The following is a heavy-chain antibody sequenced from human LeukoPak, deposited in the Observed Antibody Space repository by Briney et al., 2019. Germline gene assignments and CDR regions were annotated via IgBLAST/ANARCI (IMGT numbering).Heavy chain of an antibody. J-gene: IGHJ3*02. CDR1: GGSISSYY. CDR3: ARTGGLYYDFWSGYSNDAFDI. CDR2: IYYSGST. Sequence: SETLSLTCTVSGGSISSYYWSWIRQPPGKGLEWIGYIYYSGSTNYNPSLKSRVTISVDTSKNQFSLKLSSVTAADTAVYYCARTGGLYYDFWSGYSNDAFDIWGQGTMVTVSS. D-gene: IGHD3-3*01. V-gene: IGHV4-59*01.